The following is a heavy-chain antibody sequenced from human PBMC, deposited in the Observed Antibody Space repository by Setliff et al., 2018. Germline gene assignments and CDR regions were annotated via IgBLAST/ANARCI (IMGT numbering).Heavy chain of an antibody. Sequence: SETLSLTCTVSGDSISSSTYHWGWIRQSPGKGLEWIGEINHSGSTNYNPSLKSRLTISVDASTNQFSLKLYSVTAADTAVYYCRYWSGYYNNDYWGQGTLVTVSS. CDR1: GDSISSSTYH. J-gene: IGHJ4*02. CDR3: RYWSGYYNNDY. D-gene: IGHD3-3*01. CDR2: INHSGST. V-gene: IGHV4-39*07.